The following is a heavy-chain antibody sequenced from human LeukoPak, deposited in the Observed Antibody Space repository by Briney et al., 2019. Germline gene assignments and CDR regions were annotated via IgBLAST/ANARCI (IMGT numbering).Heavy chain of an antibody. CDR2: INHSENT. CDR3: ARVNLLGYCTDGVCPGGGLPFDY. V-gene: IGHV4-34*01. D-gene: IGHD2-8*01. CDR1: GGSFSGYY. J-gene: IGHJ4*02. Sequence: SETLSLTCAVYGGSFSGYYWSWIRQPPGKGLEWIGEINHSENTNYNPSLKSRVTISVDTSKNQFSLTLSSVTAADTAVYYCARVNLLGYCTDGVCPGGGLPFDYWGQGTLVTVSS.